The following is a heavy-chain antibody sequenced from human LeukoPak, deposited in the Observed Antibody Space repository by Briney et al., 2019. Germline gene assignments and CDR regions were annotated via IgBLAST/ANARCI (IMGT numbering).Heavy chain of an antibody. V-gene: IGHV1-24*01. Sequence: ASVKVSCKASGYTFTSYGISWVRQAPGQGLEWMGGFDPEDGETIYAQKFQGRVTMTEDTSTDTAYMELSSLRSEDTAVYYCATGHDYSNFYFDYWGQGTLVTVSS. CDR1: GYTFTSYG. J-gene: IGHJ4*02. CDR3: ATGHDYSNFYFDY. CDR2: FDPEDGET. D-gene: IGHD4-11*01.